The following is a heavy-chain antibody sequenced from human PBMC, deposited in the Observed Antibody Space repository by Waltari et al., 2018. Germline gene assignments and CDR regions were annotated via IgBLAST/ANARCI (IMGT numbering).Heavy chain of an antibody. V-gene: IGHV4-61*09. CDR1: GGSISSGSSS. CDR3: ARDLGFAGAFDI. D-gene: IGHD3-10*01. CDR2: IYTSGST. J-gene: IGHJ3*02. Sequence: QVQLQESGPGLVKPSQTLSLTCTVSGGSISSGSSSWSWIRQPAGKGLEWIGYIYTSGSTNYNPSLKSRVTISVDTSKNQFSLKLSSVTAADTAVYYCARDLGFAGAFDIWGQGTMVTVSS.